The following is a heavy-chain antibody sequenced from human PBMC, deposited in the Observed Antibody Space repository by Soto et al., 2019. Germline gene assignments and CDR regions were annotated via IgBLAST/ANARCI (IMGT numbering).Heavy chain of an antibody. D-gene: IGHD4-4*01. Sequence: SETLSLTCIVSGGSVSSGRSYWNWIRQPPGKGLEWIGYIYYSGSTNYNPSLKSRVSISLDTSKNQFSLNLNSLTAADTAVYYCARDSYSHLWPWGQGTLVTVSS. CDR2: IYYSGST. V-gene: IGHV4-61*01. J-gene: IGHJ4*02. CDR3: ARDSYSHLWP. CDR1: GGSVSSGRSY.